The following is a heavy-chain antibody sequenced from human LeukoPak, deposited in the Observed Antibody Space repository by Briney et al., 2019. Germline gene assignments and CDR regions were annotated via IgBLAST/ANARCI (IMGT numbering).Heavy chain of an antibody. J-gene: IGHJ3*02. CDR1: GLTFTDYY. D-gene: IGHD2-15*01. CDR2: ISGSASNI. V-gene: IGHV3-11*04. Sequence: GGSLRLSCAASGLTFTDYYMHWVRQAPGKGLEWVSFISGSASNIYYADSVKGRFTISRDNAKNSLYLQMNSLRAEATPVYYCAKEWSAFDIWGQGTMVTVSS. CDR3: AKEWSAFDI.